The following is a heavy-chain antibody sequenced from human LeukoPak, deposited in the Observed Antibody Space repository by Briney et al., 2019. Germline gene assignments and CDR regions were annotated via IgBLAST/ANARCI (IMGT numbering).Heavy chain of an antibody. CDR3: VSRRGDGDYRPDY. D-gene: IGHD4-17*01. V-gene: IGHV4-39*01. CDR2: IHYTGIA. J-gene: IGHJ4*02. Sequence: MASETLSLTCTVSGGSITSSKYSWGWIRQPPGKGLEWIGSIHYTGIAYYNPSLKTRVTISVDTSKNQFSLTLSSVTAADTSVYYCVSRRGDGDYRPDYWGQGTLVTVSS. CDR1: GGSITSSKYS.